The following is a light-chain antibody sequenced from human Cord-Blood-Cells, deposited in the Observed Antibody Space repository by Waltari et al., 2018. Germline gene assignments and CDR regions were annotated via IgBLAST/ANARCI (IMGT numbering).Light chain of an antibody. V-gene: IGKV1-33*01. CDR3: QQYDNLPPYT. J-gene: IGKJ2*01. CDR1: QDISNY. Sequence: DINMTQSPSSLSASAGDRVTITCQASQDISNYLNWYQQKPGKAPKFLIYDASNLETGVPSRFSESGSGTDFTFTISSLQPEDIATYYCQQYDNLPPYTFGQGTKLEIK. CDR2: DAS.